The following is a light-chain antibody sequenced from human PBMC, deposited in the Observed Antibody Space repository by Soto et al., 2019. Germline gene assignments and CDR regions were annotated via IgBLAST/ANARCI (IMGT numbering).Light chain of an antibody. J-gene: IGKJ2*01. Sequence: EIVLTQTPGTLSLSPGERATLSCRASQSVSSNYLAWYQQKPGQATRLLIYGASSRATGISDRFSGSGSETDFTLTISSLEPEDFAVYYCQQRSNWYTFGQGTNLEIK. CDR2: GAS. CDR3: QQRSNWYT. CDR1: QSVSSNY. V-gene: IGKV3D-20*02.